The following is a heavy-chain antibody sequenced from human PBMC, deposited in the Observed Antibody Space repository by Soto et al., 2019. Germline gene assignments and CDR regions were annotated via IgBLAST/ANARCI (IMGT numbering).Heavy chain of an antibody. V-gene: IGHV3-23*01. J-gene: IGHJ3*01. Sequence: DVQLLESGGGLVQPGGSLRLSCEASGFTFNTYFMNWVRQAPGKGLEWVSTISYSADKTHYADSVKGRFTISRDNSRDTLFLQMNSLRADDAAVYYCARRARTATTIWGAFDVWGQGTMVTVSS. CDR1: GFTFNTYF. D-gene: IGHD1-7*01. CDR2: ISYSADKT. CDR3: ARRARTATTIWGAFDV.